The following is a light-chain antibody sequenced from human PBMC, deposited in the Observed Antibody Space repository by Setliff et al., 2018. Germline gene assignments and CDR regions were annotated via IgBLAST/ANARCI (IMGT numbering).Light chain of an antibody. CDR1: SSDVGGYNY. Sequence: SALTQPASVSGSPGQSITISCTGTSSDVGGYNYVSWYQQHPGKAPKLMIYEVSDRPSGVSSRFSGSRSGNTASLTISGLQAEDEADYYCSSYSGSSTLVFGTGTKVTVL. CDR2: EVS. CDR3: SSYSGSSTLV. V-gene: IGLV2-14*01. J-gene: IGLJ1*01.